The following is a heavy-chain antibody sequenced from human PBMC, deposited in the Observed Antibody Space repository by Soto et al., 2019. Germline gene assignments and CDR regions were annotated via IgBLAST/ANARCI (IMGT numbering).Heavy chain of an antibody. J-gene: IGHJ6*02. CDR3: ARADTAMGAYYYYGMDV. V-gene: IGHV4-4*07. Sequence: SETLSLTCTVSGGSISSYYWSWIRQPAGKGLEWIGRIYTSGSTNYNPSLKSRVTMSVDTSKNQFPLKLSSVTAADTAVYYCARADTAMGAYYYYGMDVWGQGTTVTVS. D-gene: IGHD5-18*01. CDR1: GGSISSYY. CDR2: IYTSGST.